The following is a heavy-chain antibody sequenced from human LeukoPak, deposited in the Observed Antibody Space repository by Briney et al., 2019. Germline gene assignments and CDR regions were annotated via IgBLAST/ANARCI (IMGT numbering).Heavy chain of an antibody. CDR1: GGSFSGYY. V-gene: IGHV4-34*01. Sequence: SETLSLTCAVYGGSFSGYYWSWIRQPPGKGLEWIGEINHSGSTNYNPSLKSQVTISVDTSKNQFSLKLSSVTAADTAVYYCARPRIPYSRNWFDPWGQGTLVTVSS. CDR2: INHSGST. CDR3: ARPRIPYSRNWFDP. D-gene: IGHD6-13*01. J-gene: IGHJ5*02.